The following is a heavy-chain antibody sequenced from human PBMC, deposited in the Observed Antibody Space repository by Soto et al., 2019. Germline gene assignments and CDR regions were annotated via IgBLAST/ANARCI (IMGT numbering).Heavy chain of an antibody. Sequence: GGSLRLSCAASGFTFSSYGMHWVRQAPGKGLEWVAVISYDGSNKYYADSVKGRFTISRDNSKNTLYLQMNSLGAEDTAVYYCAKDRFIAAAGYFQHWGQGTLVTVSS. CDR2: ISYDGSNK. D-gene: IGHD6-13*01. CDR3: AKDRFIAAAGYFQH. J-gene: IGHJ1*01. CDR1: GFTFSSYG. V-gene: IGHV3-30*18.